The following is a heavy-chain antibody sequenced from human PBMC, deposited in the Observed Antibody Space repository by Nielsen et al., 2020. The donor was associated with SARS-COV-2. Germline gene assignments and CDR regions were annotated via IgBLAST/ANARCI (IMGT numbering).Heavy chain of an antibody. CDR3: ARARGAYGDYYYYYYTDV. CDR1: GDSVSSSSAD. V-gene: IGHV6-1*01. D-gene: IGHD4-17*01. Sequence: SQTLSLTFSISGDSVSSSSADWNWIRQSPSRGLEWLERTYYRSKWYNDYAVSVKSRITINPDTSKNQFSLHLNSVTPEDTAVYYCARARGAYGDYYYYYYTDVWGKGTTVTVSS. J-gene: IGHJ6*03. CDR2: TYYRSKWYN.